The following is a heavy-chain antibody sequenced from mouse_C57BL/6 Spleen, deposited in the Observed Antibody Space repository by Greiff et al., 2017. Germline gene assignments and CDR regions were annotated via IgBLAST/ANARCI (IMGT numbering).Heavy chain of an antibody. V-gene: IGHV1-69*01. CDR2: IDPSDSYT. CDR1: GYTFTSYW. Sequence: QVQLQQPGAELVMPGASVKLSCKASGYTFTSYWMHWVKQRPGQGLEWIGEIDPSDSYTNYNQKFKGKSTLTVDKSSSTAYMQLSRLTSDDASVYYCARTTTVVARFDYWGQGTTLTVSS. CDR3: ARTTTVVARFDY. J-gene: IGHJ2*01. D-gene: IGHD1-1*01.